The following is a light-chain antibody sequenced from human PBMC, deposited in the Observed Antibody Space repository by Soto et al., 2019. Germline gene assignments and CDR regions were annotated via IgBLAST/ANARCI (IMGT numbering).Light chain of an antibody. J-gene: IGKJ2*01. V-gene: IGKV3-15*01. Sequence: EIVFTQSPVTLSLSPGARSTFSFRASQSVSNSYLAWYQQRPGQAPRLLIYDASTRATGIPPRFSGGGSGTEFTVTISSLQSEDFAIYYCQQYDIWPPYTFGQGTKVDIK. CDR2: DAS. CDR1: QSVSNSY. CDR3: QQYDIWPPYT.